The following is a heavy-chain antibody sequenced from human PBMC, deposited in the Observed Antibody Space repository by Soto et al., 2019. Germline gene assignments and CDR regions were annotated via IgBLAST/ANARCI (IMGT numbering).Heavy chain of an antibody. CDR3: ARESGIAAAGTDDAFDI. D-gene: IGHD6-13*01. Sequence: SETLSLTCTVSGGSISSGGYYWSWIRQHPGKGLEWIGYIYYSGSTYYNPSLKSRVTISVDTSKNQFSLKLSSVTAADTAVYYCARESGIAAAGTDDAFDIWGQGTIVTVS. CDR1: GGSISSGGYY. J-gene: IGHJ3*02. V-gene: IGHV4-31*03. CDR2: IYYSGST.